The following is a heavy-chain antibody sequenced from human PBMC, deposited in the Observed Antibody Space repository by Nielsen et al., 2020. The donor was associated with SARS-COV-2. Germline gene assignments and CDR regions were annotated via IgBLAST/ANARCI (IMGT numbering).Heavy chain of an antibody. Sequence: WIRQPPGKGLEWIGEINHSGSTNYNPSLKSRVTISVDTSKNQFSLKLSSVTAADTAVYYCARGQVGKDFWSGAYFDYWGQGTLVTVSS. CDR3: ARGQVGKDFWSGAYFDY. J-gene: IGHJ4*02. V-gene: IGHV4-34*01. D-gene: IGHD3-3*01. CDR2: INHSGST.